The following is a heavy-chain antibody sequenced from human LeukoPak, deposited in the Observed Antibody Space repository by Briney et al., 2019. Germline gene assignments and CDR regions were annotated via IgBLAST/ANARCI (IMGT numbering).Heavy chain of an antibody. CDR1: GYTFTSYY. V-gene: IGHV1-46*01. CDR2: INPSGGST. Sequence: ASVKVSCKASGYTFTSYYMHWVRQAPGQGLEWMGIINPSGGSTSYAQKFQGRVTMTRDMSTSTVYMELSSLRSEDTAVYYCARDLGDDSSGYYLGYWGQGTLVTVSS. D-gene: IGHD3-22*01. CDR3: ARDLGDDSSGYYLGY. J-gene: IGHJ4*02.